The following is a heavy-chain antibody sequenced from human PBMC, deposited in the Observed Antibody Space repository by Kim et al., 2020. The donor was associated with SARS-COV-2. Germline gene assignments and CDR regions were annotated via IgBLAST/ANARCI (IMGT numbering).Heavy chain of an antibody. D-gene: IGHD3-22*01. CDR1: GFTFSSYS. CDR3: ARVPGSWGGRVITYFDY. Sequence: GGSLRLSCAASGFTFSSYSMNWVRQAPGKGLEWVSSISSSSSYIYYADSVKGRFTISRDNAKNSLYLQMNSLRAEDTAVYYCARVPGSWGGRVITYFDYWGQGTLVTVSS. V-gene: IGHV3-21*01. CDR2: ISSSSSYI. J-gene: IGHJ4*02.